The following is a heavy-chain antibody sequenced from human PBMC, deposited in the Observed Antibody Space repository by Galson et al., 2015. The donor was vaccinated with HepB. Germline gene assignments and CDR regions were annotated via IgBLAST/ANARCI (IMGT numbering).Heavy chain of an antibody. CDR1: GGSLSSYY. Sequence: TLSLTCTVSGGSLSSYYWSWIRQPAGKGLEWIGRIYTSGSTNYNPSLKSRVTMSVDTSKNQFSLKLSSVTAADTAVYYCARDADYYYDSSGYSALDYWGQGTLVTVSS. CDR3: ARDADYYYDSSGYSALDY. V-gene: IGHV4-4*07. D-gene: IGHD3-22*01. J-gene: IGHJ4*02. CDR2: IYTSGST.